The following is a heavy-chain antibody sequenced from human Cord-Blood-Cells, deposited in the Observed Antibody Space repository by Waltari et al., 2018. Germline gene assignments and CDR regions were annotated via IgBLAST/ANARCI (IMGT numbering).Heavy chain of an antibody. V-gene: IGHV1-8*01. J-gene: IGHJ4*02. CDR3: ARVDSYGYCTNGVCYDY. CDR1: GYTFTSYD. CDR2: MNPNSGNT. D-gene: IGHD2-8*01. Sequence: QVQLVRSGAEVKKTGASVKVSCKASGYTFTSYDINWVRQATGQGLEWMGWMNPNSGNTGYAQKFQGRVTMTRNTSISTAYMELSSLRSEDTAVYYCARVDSYGYCTNGVCYDYWGQGTLVTVSS.